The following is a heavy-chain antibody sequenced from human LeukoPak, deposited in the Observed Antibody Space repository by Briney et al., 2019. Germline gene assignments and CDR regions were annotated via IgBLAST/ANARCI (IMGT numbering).Heavy chain of an antibody. D-gene: IGHD6-13*01. Sequence: GGLRLSCAASGFTLSSYWMHWVRQAPGKGLVWVSRINGDGSSTNYTDSVKGRFTISRDNAKNTLYLQMNSLTAEDTAVYYCTRGGYRSWDAFDIWGQGTMVTVSS. CDR3: TRGGYRSWDAFDI. CDR1: GFTLSSYW. J-gene: IGHJ3*02. V-gene: IGHV3-74*01. CDR2: INGDGSST.